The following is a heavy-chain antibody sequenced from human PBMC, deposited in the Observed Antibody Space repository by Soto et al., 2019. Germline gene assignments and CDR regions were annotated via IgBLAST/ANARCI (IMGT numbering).Heavy chain of an antibody. D-gene: IGHD6-19*01. CDR2: SSASGGST. V-gene: IGHV3-23*01. J-gene: IGHJ4*02. CDR3: AKDGQWLDVHFDY. CDR1: GFISSSSA. Sequence: XGSLIPCFTASGFISSSSAVSWVSQAPGKGLEWVSISSASGGSTYHADSVKGRFSISRDNSKNTLYLQMTRLRTEDTAVYYCAKDGQWLDVHFDYWGQGALATVSS.